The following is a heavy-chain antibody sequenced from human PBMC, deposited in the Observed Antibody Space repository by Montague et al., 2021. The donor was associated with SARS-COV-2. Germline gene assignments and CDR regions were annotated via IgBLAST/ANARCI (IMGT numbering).Heavy chain of an antibody. J-gene: IGHJ5*02. CDR2: IYNSGTT. Sequence: SETLSLTCTVSGDSTSCPNCYWGWTRQPPGKRLDWIGTIYNSGTTYYNPSLKSRLTISIDTSKNQFSLKLSSVTAADTAVYYCARHRNYGDHSLDNWFHPWGQGTLVTVSS. CDR3: ARHRNYGDHSLDNWFHP. CDR1: GDSTSCPNCY. D-gene: IGHD4-17*01. V-gene: IGHV4-39*01.